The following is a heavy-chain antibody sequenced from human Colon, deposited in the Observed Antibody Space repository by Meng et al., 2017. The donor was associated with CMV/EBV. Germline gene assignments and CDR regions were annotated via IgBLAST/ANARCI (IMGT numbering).Heavy chain of an antibody. J-gene: IGHJ4*02. Sequence: SAQVSCRASGGTCSSYTISWVRQAPGQGREWMGRIIPILGIANYAQKFQGRVTITADKSTSTAYMELSSLRSEDTAVYYCARDPKYCSSTSCYDGDYWGQGTLVTVSS. D-gene: IGHD2-2*01. CDR2: IIPILGIA. V-gene: IGHV1-69*04. CDR1: GGTCSSYT. CDR3: ARDPKYCSSTSCYDGDY.